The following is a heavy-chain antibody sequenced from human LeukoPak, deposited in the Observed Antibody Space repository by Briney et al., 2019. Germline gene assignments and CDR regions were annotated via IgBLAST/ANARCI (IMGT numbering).Heavy chain of an antibody. Sequence: ASVKVSCKASGGTFSSYTISWVRQAPGQGLEWMGRIIPILGIANYAQKFQGRVTITADKSTSTAYMELSSLRSEDTAVYYCARGATMIVHSTTYSDYWGQGTLVTVSS. CDR3: ARGATMIVHSTTYSDY. CDR2: IIPILGIA. V-gene: IGHV1-69*02. CDR1: GGTFSSYT. J-gene: IGHJ4*02. D-gene: IGHD3-22*01.